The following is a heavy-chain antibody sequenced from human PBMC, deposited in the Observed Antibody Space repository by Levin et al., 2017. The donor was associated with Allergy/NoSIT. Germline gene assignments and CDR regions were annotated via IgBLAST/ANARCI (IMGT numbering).Heavy chain of an antibody. D-gene: IGHD1-14*01. CDR1: GVTFTNAW. CDR2: IKSKTDGGTT. CDR3: TTWDGID. Sequence: GESLKISCAASGVTFTNAWMSWVRQAPGKGLECVGLIKSKTDGGTTDYAAPVKGRFTISRDDSKNTLYLQMNSLKTEDTAMYYCTTWDGIDWGQGTLVTVSS. V-gene: IGHV3-15*01. J-gene: IGHJ4*02.